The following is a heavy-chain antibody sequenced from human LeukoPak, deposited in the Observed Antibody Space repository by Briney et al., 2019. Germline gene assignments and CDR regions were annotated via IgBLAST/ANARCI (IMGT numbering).Heavy chain of an antibody. Sequence: GGSLRLSCAASGFTFDDYAMHWVRQAPGKGLERVSGISWNSGSIGYADSVKGRFTISRDNAKNSLYLQMNSLRAEDTAVYYCAELGITKIGGVWGKGTTVTISS. D-gene: IGHD3-10*02. V-gene: IGHV3-9*01. CDR1: GFTFDDYA. J-gene: IGHJ6*04. CDR3: AELGITKIGGV. CDR2: ISWNSGSI.